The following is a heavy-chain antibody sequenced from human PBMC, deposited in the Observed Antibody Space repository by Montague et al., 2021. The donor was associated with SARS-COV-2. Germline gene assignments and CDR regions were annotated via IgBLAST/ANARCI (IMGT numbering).Heavy chain of an antibody. J-gene: IGHJ4*02. CDR2: THYRSKLFH. CDR3: ANFAVSVTTADY. CDR1: GDSVSSNSAA. Sequence: CAISGDSVSSNSAAWNWIRQSPSRGLEWLVRTHYRSKLFHDYAISVKSRIIINPDTSKNQFSLQLNSVTPEDTAVYYCANFAVSVTTADYWGQGILVTVSS. V-gene: IGHV6-1*01. D-gene: IGHD6-19*01.